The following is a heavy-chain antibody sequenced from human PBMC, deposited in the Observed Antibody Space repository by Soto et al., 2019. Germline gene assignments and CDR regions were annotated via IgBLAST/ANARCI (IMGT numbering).Heavy chain of an antibody. CDR2: IYYSGNT. J-gene: IGHJ4*02. Sequence: SETLSLTCTVSGGSISSSGYYWSWIRQHAGKGLEWIGYIYYSGNTYYNPSLKSRVTISVDTSKNQFSLKLTSVTAADTAVYYCARGQHRSSSWRVPGYWGQGTLVTVSS. CDR3: ARGQHRSSSWRVPGY. D-gene: IGHD6-13*01. V-gene: IGHV4-31*03. CDR1: GGSISSSGYY.